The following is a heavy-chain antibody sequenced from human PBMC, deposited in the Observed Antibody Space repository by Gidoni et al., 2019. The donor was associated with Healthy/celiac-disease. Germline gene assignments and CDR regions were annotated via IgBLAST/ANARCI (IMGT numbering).Heavy chain of an antibody. V-gene: IGHV1-2*02. Sequence: QVQLVQSGAEVKKPGASVKVSCKASGYSFTGYYMHWVRQAPGQGLEWMGWINPNSGGTNYAQKFQGRVTMTRDTSISTAYMELSRLRSDDTAVYYCAREVRYSSSWYMGYYYGMDVWGQGTTVTVSS. CDR3: AREVRYSSSWYMGYYYGMDV. CDR1: GYSFTGYY. CDR2: INPNSGGT. D-gene: IGHD6-13*01. J-gene: IGHJ6*02.